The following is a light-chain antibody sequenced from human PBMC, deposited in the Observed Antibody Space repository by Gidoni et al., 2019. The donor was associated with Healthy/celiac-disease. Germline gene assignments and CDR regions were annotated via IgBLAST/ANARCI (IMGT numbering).Light chain of an antibody. Sequence: EIVITQSPAPLSVSPAERATLSCCASQSVSSNLAWYQQKPGQAPRRLIYGVSNRATGIPARFSGSGSGTEFTLKISRLQAEDVAVYYCQQYNNWPRTFXQXTKLEIK. J-gene: IGKJ2*01. CDR3: QQYNNWPRT. CDR2: GVS. V-gene: IGKV3-15*01. CDR1: QSVSSN.